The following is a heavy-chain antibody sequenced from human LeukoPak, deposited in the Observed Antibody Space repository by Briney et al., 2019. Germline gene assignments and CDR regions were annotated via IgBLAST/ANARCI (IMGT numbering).Heavy chain of an antibody. J-gene: IGHJ4*02. D-gene: IGHD2-2*01. CDR3: ARVPLRQPHYFDY. Sequence: PGGSLRLSCAASGFTFSDYYMSWIRQAPGKGLEGLSYISSSGSTIYYADSVKGRFTISRDNAKNSLYLQMNSLRAEDTAVYFCARVPLRQPHYFDYWGQGTLVTVSS. CDR2: ISSSGSTI. CDR1: GFTFSDYY. V-gene: IGHV3-11*04.